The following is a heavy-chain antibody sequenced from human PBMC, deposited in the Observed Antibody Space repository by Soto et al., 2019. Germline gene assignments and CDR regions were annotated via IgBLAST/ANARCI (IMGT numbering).Heavy chain of an antibody. CDR3: ARVASDVPFLDF. J-gene: IGHJ4*02. V-gene: IGHV4-34*01. Sequence: SQTMCVTYAVEGGYFGGFYWSWIRQPPGKGLEWIGEINHSGSTNYNPPLKSRVTISVDTSKNQFSLKLSSVTAADTAVYYCARVASDVPFLDFWGQGTLVTVSS. D-gene: IGHD3-3*01. CDR1: GGYFGGFY. CDR2: INHSGST.